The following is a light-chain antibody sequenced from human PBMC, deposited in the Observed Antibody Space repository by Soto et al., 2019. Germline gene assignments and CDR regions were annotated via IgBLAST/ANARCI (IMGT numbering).Light chain of an antibody. J-gene: IGKJ1*01. CDR1: QSISGW. V-gene: IGKV1-5*01. CDR2: DAS. CDR3: QQYDSYSWT. Sequence: DIQMTQSPSTLSASVGDRVTITCRASQSISGWLAWYQQKPGEAPKILIYDASSLESGVPSRFSGSGSGTEFTLTISSLQPDDFATYYCQQYDSYSWTFVQGTKVEIK.